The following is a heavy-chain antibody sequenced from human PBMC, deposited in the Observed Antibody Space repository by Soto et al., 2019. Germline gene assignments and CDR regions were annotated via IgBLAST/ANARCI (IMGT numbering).Heavy chain of an antibody. J-gene: IGHJ5*02. D-gene: IGHD2-15*01. CDR2: ISYDGSNK. Sequence: QVQLVESGGGVVQPGRSLRLSCAASGFTFSSYAMHWVRQAPGKGLEWVAVISYDGSNKYYADSVKGRFTISRDNSKNTLYLQMNSLRAEDTAVYYSARDRYGSGGSCKYNWFDPWGQGTLVTVSS. V-gene: IGHV3-30-3*01. CDR1: GFTFSSYA. CDR3: ARDRYGSGGSCKYNWFDP.